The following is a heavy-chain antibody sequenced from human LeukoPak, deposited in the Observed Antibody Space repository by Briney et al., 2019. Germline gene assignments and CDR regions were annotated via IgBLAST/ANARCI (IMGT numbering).Heavy chain of an antibody. J-gene: IGHJ4*02. V-gene: IGHV1-69*04. Sequence: ASVKVSCKASGGTFSSYAISWVRQAPGQGLEWMGRIIPILGIANYAQKFQGRVTITADKSTSTAYMELSSLRSEDTAVYYCASARSGSYYGGELFDYWGQGTLVTVSS. D-gene: IGHD1-26*01. CDR1: GGTFSSYA. CDR3: ASARSGSYYGGELFDY. CDR2: IIPILGIA.